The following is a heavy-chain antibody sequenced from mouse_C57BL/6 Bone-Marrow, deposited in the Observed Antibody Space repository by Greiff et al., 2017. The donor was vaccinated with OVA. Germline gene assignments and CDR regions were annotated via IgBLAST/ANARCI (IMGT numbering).Heavy chain of an antibody. J-gene: IGHJ4*01. Sequence: QVQLKESGAELVRPGASVTLSCKASGYTFTDYEMHWVKQTPVHGLEWIGAIDPETGGTAYNQKFKGKAILTADKSSSTAYMELRSLTSEDSAVYYCTYLLWLRRPYYYAMDYWGQGTSVTVSS. CDR2: IDPETGGT. D-gene: IGHD2-2*01. CDR3: TYLLWLRRPYYYAMDY. V-gene: IGHV1-15*01. CDR1: GYTFTDYE.